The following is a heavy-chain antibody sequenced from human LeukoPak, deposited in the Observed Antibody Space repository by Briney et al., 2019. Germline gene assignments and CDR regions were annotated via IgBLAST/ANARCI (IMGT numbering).Heavy chain of an antibody. CDR2: INKGGNT. J-gene: IGHJ4*02. Sequence: SETLSLTCTVSGDSVSSSTYYWGWIRQPPGKGLEWIGSINKGGNTYYNPSLKSRVTLSVDTSKNQFSLKLSSVTAADTAVYYCARRRTGSYSDYWGQGTLVTVSS. CDR1: GDSVSSSTYY. V-gene: IGHV4-39*01. D-gene: IGHD3/OR15-3a*01. CDR3: ARRRTGSYSDY.